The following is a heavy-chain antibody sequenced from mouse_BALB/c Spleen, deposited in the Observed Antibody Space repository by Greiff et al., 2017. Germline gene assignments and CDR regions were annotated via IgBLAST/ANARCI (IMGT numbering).Heavy chain of an antibody. CDR1: GFTFSSYG. J-gene: IGHJ2*01. V-gene: IGHV5-6*02. D-gene: IGHD3-3*01. CDR3: ARGRGTEYFDY. CDR2: ISSGGSYT. Sequence: EVMLVESGGDLVKPGGSLKLSCAASGFTFSSYGMSWVRQTPDKRLEWVATISSGGSYTYYPDSVKGRFTISRDNAKNTLYLQMSSLKSEDTAMYYCARGRGTEYFDYWGQGTTLTVSS.